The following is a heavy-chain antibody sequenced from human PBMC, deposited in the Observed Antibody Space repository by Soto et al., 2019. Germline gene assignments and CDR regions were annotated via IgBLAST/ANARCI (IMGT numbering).Heavy chain of an antibody. D-gene: IGHD5-12*01. Sequence: PSETLSLTCAVYGGSFSGYYWSWIRQPPGKGLEWIGEINHSGSTNYNPSLKSRVTISVDTSKNQFSLKLSSVTAADTDVYYCARVGRDGYNWYYWGQEILVTVPS. V-gene: IGHV4-34*01. CDR1: GGSFSGYY. CDR3: ARVGRDGYNWYY. CDR2: INHSGST. J-gene: IGHJ4*02.